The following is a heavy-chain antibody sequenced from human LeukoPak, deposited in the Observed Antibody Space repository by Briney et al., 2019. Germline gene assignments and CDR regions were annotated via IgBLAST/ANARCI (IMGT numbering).Heavy chain of an antibody. CDR1: GFTFGSFG. Sequence: GGSLRLSCVAYGFTFGSFGMHWVRQAPGKGLDWVAVIAYDGSDENYADSVKGRFTTSRDNFKNTLYLQMNSLGPEDTAMYYCARDVMAVAGTLGFDCWGQGALVTVSS. J-gene: IGHJ4*02. D-gene: IGHD6-19*01. CDR3: ARDVMAVAGTLGFDC. CDR2: IAYDGSDE. V-gene: IGHV3-30*04.